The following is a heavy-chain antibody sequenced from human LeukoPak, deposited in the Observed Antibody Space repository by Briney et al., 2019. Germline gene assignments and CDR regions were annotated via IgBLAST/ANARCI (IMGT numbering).Heavy chain of an antibody. D-gene: IGHD3-3*01. CDR3: ARVLYYDFWSGYSYGMDV. V-gene: IGHV1-46*01. CDR2: INPSGGST. J-gene: IGHJ6*02. CDR1: GYTFTGYY. Sequence: ASVKVSCKASGYTFTGYYMHWVRQAPGQGLEWMGWINPSGGSTSYAQKFQGRVTMTRDTSTSTVYMELSSLRSEDTAVYYCARVLYYDFWSGYSYGMDVWGQGTTVTVSS.